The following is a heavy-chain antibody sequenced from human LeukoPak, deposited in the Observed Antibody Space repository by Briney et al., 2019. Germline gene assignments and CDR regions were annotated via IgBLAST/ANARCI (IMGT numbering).Heavy chain of an antibody. Sequence: PGGSLRLSCATSGFTFSRYGMHWVRQAPGKGLERVAIIWYDGSKQYYADSVRGRFTISRDNSKNTVYLQMNSLRAEDTAMYFCARNPSDWSPDYWGQGTLVTVSS. CDR2: IWYDGSKQ. V-gene: IGHV3-33*01. CDR1: GFTFSRYG. CDR3: ARNPSDWSPDY. D-gene: IGHD6-19*01. J-gene: IGHJ4*02.